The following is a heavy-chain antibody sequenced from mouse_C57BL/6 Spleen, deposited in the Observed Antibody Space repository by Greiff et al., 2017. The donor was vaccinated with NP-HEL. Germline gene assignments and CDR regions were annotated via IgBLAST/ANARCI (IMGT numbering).Heavy chain of an antibody. CDR3: ARGVYYDYDRYFDV. CDR1: GYSITSGYY. J-gene: IGHJ1*03. D-gene: IGHD2-4*01. CDR2: ISYDGSN. Sequence: EESGPGLVKPSQSLSLTCSVTGYSITSGYYWNWIRQFPGNKLEWMGYISYDGSNNYNPSLKNRISITRDTSKNQFFLKLNSVTTEDTATYYCARGVYYDYDRYFDVWGTGTTVTVSS. V-gene: IGHV3-6*01.